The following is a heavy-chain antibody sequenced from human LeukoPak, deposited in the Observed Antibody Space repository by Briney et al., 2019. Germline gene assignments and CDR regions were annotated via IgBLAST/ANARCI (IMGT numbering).Heavy chain of an antibody. CDR3: WGRPGAWGAFDI. CDR2: IYYSGST. D-gene: IGHD7-27*01. J-gene: IGHJ3*02. CDR1: GGSISSSSYY. V-gene: IGHV4-39*07. Sequence: SETLSLTCTVSGGSISSSSYYWGWIRQPPGKGLEWIGSIYYSGSTYYNPSLKSRVTISVDTSKNQFSLKLSSVTAADTAVYYCWGRPGAWGAFDIWGQGTMVTVSS.